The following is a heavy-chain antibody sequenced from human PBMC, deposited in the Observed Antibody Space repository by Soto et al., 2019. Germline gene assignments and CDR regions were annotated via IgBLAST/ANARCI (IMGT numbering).Heavy chain of an antibody. CDR3: ARKGGFYAFDI. CDR2: IKQDGSEK. CDR1: GFTFSSYW. D-gene: IGHD1-26*01. V-gene: IGHV3-7*01. J-gene: IGHJ3*02. Sequence: EVQLVESGGGLVQPGGSLRLSCAASGFTFSSYWMSWVRQAPGKGLEWVANIKQDGSEKYYVDSVKGRFTISRDNAKNSLYLQMYSLRAEDTAVYYCARKGGFYAFDIWGQGTMVTVSS.